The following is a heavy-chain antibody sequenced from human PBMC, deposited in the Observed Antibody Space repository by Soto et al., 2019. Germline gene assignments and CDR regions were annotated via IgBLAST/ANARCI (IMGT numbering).Heavy chain of an antibody. CDR3: ALAGPSAFDM. CDR1: GFTVSSNY. CDR2: IYTGGGT. J-gene: IGHJ3*02. V-gene: IGHV3-53*01. Sequence: EVQLVESGGGLIQPGGSLRLSCAASGFTVSSNYMSWVRQAPGKGLEWVSVIYTGGGTYYADSVKGRFTISRDNSKNTLDLQMNSLIAEDTAVYYCALAGPSAFDMWGQGTMVTVSS.